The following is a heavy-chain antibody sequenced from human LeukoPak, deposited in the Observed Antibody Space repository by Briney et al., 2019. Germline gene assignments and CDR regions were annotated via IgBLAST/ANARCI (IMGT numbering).Heavy chain of an antibody. CDR1: GYTFTAHY. Sequence: ASVKVSCKASGYTFTAHYMDWVRQAPGQGLEWMGWINPNSGGTKYAQKFRGRVVMTRDTSTTTAYMEVSSLTYDDTAVYFCATAGERATEIDYWGQGTPVTVSS. J-gene: IGHJ4*02. D-gene: IGHD5-24*01. V-gene: IGHV1-2*02. CDR3: ATAGERATEIDY. CDR2: INPNSGGT.